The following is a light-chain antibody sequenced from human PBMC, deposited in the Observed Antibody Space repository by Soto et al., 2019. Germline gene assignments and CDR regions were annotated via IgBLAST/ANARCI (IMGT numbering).Light chain of an antibody. CDR2: AAS. V-gene: IGKV1-39*01. Sequence: DIQMTQSPSSLSASVGDRVTITCRASQSISSYLNWYQQKPGKAPKLLIYAASSLQSGVPSRFSRSGSGTDFTLTISSLQPEDFATYYCQQSCSTLTFGGGTKVEIK. CDR1: QSISSY. CDR3: QQSCSTLT. J-gene: IGKJ4*01.